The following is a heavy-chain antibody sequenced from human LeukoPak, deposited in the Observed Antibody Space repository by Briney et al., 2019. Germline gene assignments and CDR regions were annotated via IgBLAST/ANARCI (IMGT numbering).Heavy chain of an antibody. CDR3: ARSPGAPGYYYGSYFDY. CDR1: GFTFSNYG. D-gene: IGHD3-16*01. CDR2: IWNDGSNE. Sequence: PGRSLRLSCAASGFTFSNYGMHWVRRPPGKGLEWVAVIWNDGSNEFYADSEKGRFTISRDNSKNLLYLQMNSLRVEDTAVYYCARSPGAPGYYYGSYFDYWGQGMLVTVSS. V-gene: IGHV3-33*01. J-gene: IGHJ4*02.